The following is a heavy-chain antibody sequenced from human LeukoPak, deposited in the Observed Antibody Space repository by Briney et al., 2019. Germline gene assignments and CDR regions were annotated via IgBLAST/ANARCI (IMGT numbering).Heavy chain of an antibody. D-gene: IGHD6-13*01. Sequence: SETLSLTCTVSGGSISSYYWSWIRQYPGKGLEWIGYIYYSGSTYYNPSLKSRVTISVDTSKNQFSLKLSSVTAADTAMYYCARGPGIAAAANFDYWGQGTLVTVSS. CDR2: IYYSGST. V-gene: IGHV4-59*06. J-gene: IGHJ4*02. CDR3: ARGPGIAAAANFDY. CDR1: GGSISSYY.